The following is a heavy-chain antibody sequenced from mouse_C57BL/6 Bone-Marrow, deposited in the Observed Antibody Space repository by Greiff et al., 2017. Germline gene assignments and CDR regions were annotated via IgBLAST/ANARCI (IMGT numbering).Heavy chain of an antibody. CDR2: INPNYGTT. J-gene: IGHJ4*01. CDR1: GYSFTDYN. V-gene: IGHV1-39*01. D-gene: IGHD4-1*02. Sequence: EVQLQESGPELVKPGASVKISCKASGYSFTDYNMNWVKQSNGKSLEWIGVINPNYGTTSYNQKFKGKATLTVDQSSSTAYMQLNSLTSEDSAVYDCARGGQLGYYYAMDYWGQGTSVTVSS. CDR3: ARGGQLGYYYAMDY.